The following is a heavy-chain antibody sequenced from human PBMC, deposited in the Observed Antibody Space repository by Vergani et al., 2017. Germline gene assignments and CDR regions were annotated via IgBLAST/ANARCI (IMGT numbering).Heavy chain of an antibody. V-gene: IGHV3-48*01. D-gene: IGHD3-3*01. CDR2: ISSSSSTI. CDR1: GFTFSSYS. J-gene: IGHJ4*02. Sequence: EVQLVESGGGLVQPGGSLRLSCAASGFTFSSYSMNWVRQAPGKGLEWVSYISSSSSTIYYADSVKGRFTISRDNAKNSLYLQMNSLRAEDTAVYYCARXVAFCSGYYNAIDYWAREPWSPSPQ. CDR3: ARXVAFCSGYYNAIDY.